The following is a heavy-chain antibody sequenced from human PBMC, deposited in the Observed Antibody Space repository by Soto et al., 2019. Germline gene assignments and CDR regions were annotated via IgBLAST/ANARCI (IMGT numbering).Heavy chain of an antibody. CDR2: IIPIFDTA. CDR3: AREAGGYCSGGSCYRLRYFDL. V-gene: IGHV1-69*01. D-gene: IGHD2-15*01. J-gene: IGHJ2*01. CDR1: GGTFSSYA. Sequence: QVQLVQSGAEVKKPGSSVKVSCKASGGTFSSYAISWVRQAPGQGLEWMGGIIPIFDTANYAQKFQGRVTITADESTSTAYMELSSLRSEDTAVYYCAREAGGYCSGGSCYRLRYFDLWGRGTLVTVSS.